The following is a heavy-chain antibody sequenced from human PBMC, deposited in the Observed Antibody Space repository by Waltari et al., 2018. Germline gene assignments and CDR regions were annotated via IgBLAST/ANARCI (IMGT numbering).Heavy chain of an antibody. D-gene: IGHD3-22*01. CDR1: GYTFTGYY. CDR3: ARDSTMIVVVPADAFDI. J-gene: IGHJ3*02. V-gene: IGHV1-2*02. Sequence: QVQLVQSGAEVKKPGASVKVSCKASGYTFTGYYMHWVRQAPGQGLEWMGWINPNSGGTNYAQKFQGRVTMTRDTSISTAYMELSRLRSDDTAVYYCARDSTMIVVVPADAFDIWGQGTMVTFPS. CDR2: INPNSGGT.